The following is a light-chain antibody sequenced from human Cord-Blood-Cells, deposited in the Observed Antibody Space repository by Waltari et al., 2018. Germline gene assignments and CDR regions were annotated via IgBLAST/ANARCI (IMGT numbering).Light chain of an antibody. CDR1: SSDVGSYNL. J-gene: IGLJ1*01. Sequence: QSALTQPASVSGSPGQSITISCTGTSSDVGSYNLVSWYQQRPGKAPKLMIYEGSKRPSVVSNRCSGSKSGNTASLTSSGLQAEDEADYYCCSYAGSSNVFGTGTKVTVL. CDR2: EGS. CDR3: CSYAGSSNV. V-gene: IGLV2-23*03.